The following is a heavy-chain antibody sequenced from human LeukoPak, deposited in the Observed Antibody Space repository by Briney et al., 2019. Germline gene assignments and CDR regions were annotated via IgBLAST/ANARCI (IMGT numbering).Heavy chain of an antibody. CDR1: GGSFTFTSHA. Sequence: SVKVSCKASGGSFTFTSHAISWVRQAPGQGLEWMGGLIPIYGSANYAQKFQGRVTITSDESMRTVYMELSSLRPEDSAVYYCAGFFYDNSGDAFDIWGQGTMVTVSS. J-gene: IGHJ3*02. V-gene: IGHV1-69*01. D-gene: IGHD3-22*01. CDR3: AGFFYDNSGDAFDI. CDR2: LIPIYGSA.